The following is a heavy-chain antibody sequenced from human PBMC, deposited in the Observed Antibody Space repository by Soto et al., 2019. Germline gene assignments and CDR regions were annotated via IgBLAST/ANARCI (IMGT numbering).Heavy chain of an antibody. CDR2: ISYDGSNK. CDR1: GFTFSSYA. V-gene: IGHV3-30-3*01. J-gene: IGHJ1*01. Sequence: GGSLRLSCAASGFTFSSYAMHWVRQAPGKGLEWVAVISYDGSNKYYADSVKGRFTISRDNSKNTLYLQMNSLRAEDTAVYYCARDPWARQERFIVEGSGYYYPHWGQGTLVTVSS. CDR3: ARDPWARQERFIVEGSGYYYPH. D-gene: IGHD3-22*01.